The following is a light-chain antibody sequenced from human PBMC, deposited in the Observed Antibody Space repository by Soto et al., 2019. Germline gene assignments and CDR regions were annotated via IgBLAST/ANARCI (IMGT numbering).Light chain of an antibody. Sequence: VLTQSPATLSLSPGERATLSCRASQSVSTYLAWYQQKPGQAPRLLIYDASNRATGIPARFSGSGSGTDFTLTISSLEPEDFAVYYCQQRSNWPTFGQGTKVEIK. V-gene: IGKV3-11*01. J-gene: IGKJ1*01. CDR1: QSVSTY. CDR3: QQRSNWPT. CDR2: DAS.